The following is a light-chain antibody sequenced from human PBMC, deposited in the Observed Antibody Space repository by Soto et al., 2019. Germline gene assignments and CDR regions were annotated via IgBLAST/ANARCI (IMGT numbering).Light chain of an antibody. J-gene: IGLJ1*01. V-gene: IGLV1-44*01. Sequence: QSVLTQPPSASGTPGQRVTISCSGSSSDIGRNTVNWYQQLPETAPKLLIYRNNQRPSGVPDRFSGSKSGTSASLAISGLQSEDEADYYCAAWDDSLNGPVFGTGTKVTVL. CDR2: RNN. CDR3: AAWDDSLNGPV. CDR1: SSDIGRNT.